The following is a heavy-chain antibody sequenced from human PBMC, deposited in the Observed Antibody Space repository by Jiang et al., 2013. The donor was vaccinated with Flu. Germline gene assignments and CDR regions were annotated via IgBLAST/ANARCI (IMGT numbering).Heavy chain of an antibody. CDR2: ISASGGST. J-gene: IGHJ4*02. CDR3: AKLTSSGYYYGRLDY. D-gene: IGHD3-22*01. CDR1: GFTFSNYA. V-gene: IGHV3-23*01. Sequence: AASGFTFSNYAMSWVRQSPGKGLEWVSAISASGGSTDYADSVKGRFTVSRDYSKNTLYLQMNSLRGDDTAVYYCAKLTSSGYYYGRLDYWGQGTLVT.